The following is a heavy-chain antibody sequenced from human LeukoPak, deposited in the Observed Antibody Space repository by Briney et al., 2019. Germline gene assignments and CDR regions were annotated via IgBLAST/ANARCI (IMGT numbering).Heavy chain of an antibody. J-gene: IGHJ4*02. Sequence: GGSLRLSCAASGFIFSSYGMHWVRQAPGKGLEWVSVIYSGGSTYYADSVKGRFTISRDNSKNTLYLQMNSLRAEDTAVYYCARGRYYFDYWGQGTLVTVSS. CDR1: GFIFSSYG. V-gene: IGHV3-66*01. CDR3: ARGRYYFDY. CDR2: IYSGGST.